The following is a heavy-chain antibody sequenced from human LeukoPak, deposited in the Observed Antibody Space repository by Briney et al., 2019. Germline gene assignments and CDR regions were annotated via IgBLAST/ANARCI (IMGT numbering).Heavy chain of an antibody. CDR1: GFASSDYY. J-gene: IGHJ4*02. Sequence: GGSLRLSCAASGFASSDYYMSWIRQAPGKGLEWVSYISSSGSTIYYADSVKGRFTISRDNAKNSLYLQMNSLRAEDTAVYYCARASYYYDSSGYYALDYWGQGTLVTVSS. CDR3: ARASYYYDSSGYYALDY. D-gene: IGHD3-22*01. CDR2: ISSSGSTI. V-gene: IGHV3-11*01.